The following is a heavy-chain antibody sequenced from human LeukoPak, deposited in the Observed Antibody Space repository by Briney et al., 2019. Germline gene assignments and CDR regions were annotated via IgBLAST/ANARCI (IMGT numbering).Heavy chain of an antibody. Sequence: ASVKVSSKASGYTFTSYGISWVRQAPGQGLEWRGWVSAYNGNTKYAQKLQGRVTMTTDTSTSTAYMELRSLRSDDTAVYYCASPGPSRGGYNFDYWGQGTLVTVSS. CDR3: ASPGPSRGGYNFDY. D-gene: IGHD5-24*01. CDR2: VSAYNGNT. V-gene: IGHV1-18*01. CDR1: GYTFTSYG. J-gene: IGHJ4*02.